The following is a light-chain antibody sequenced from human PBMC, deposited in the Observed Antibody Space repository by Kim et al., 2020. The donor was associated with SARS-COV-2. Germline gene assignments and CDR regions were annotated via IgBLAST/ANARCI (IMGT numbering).Light chain of an antibody. CDR1: QSVSSSY. Sequence: EIVLTQSPGTLSLSPGERATLSCRASQSVSSSYLAWYQQKPGQAPRLLIYGASSRPTGIPARFSGSGSGTDFTLTISRLQPEDFAAYYCQQDGSSPPTFGQGTKLEI. CDR2: GAS. V-gene: IGKV3-20*01. CDR3: QQDGSSPPT. J-gene: IGKJ2*01.